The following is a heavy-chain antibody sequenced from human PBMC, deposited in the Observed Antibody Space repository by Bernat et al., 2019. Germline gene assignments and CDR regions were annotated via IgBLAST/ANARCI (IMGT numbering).Heavy chain of an antibody. CDR3: ARDRRSWGDYMDV. V-gene: IGHV3-33*01. J-gene: IGHJ6*03. CDR1: GFTFSSYG. D-gene: IGHD7-27*01. CDR2: IWYDGSNK. Sequence: QVQLVESGGGLVQPGRSLRLSCAASGFTFSSYGMHWVRQAPGKGLEWVVVIWYDGSNKYYADSVKGRFTISRDNSKNTLYLQMNSLRAEDTAVYYCARDRRSWGDYMDVWGKGTTVTVSS.